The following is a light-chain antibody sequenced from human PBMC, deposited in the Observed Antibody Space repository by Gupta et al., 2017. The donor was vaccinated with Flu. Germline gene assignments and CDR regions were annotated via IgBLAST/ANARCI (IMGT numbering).Light chain of an antibody. CDR3: QQDYSPPYS. CDR2: WAS. J-gene: IGKJ2*03. V-gene: IGKV4-1*01. CDR1: QNVLYNSNNRNY. Sequence: LGGRATINCKSSQNVLYNSNNRNYLAWYQQKPGQPPKVLIYWASTRESGVPDRFVGSGSETDFTLTISSLQAEDVAVYYCQQDYSPPYSFGQGTKLEIK.